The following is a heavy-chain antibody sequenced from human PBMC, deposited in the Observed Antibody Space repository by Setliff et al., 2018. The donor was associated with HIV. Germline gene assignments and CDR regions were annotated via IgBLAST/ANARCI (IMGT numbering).Heavy chain of an antibody. CDR1: GDSISTDY. CDR2: IYNSAST. V-gene: IGHV4-59*08. CDR3: ARHSPSDY. Sequence: SETLSLTCTVSGDSISTDYWTWIRQPPGEGLEWIGYIYNSASTSYNPSLKSRVTISVDTSKNQFSLKLSSVTAADTAVYYRARHSPSDYWGQGTLVTVSS. J-gene: IGHJ4*02.